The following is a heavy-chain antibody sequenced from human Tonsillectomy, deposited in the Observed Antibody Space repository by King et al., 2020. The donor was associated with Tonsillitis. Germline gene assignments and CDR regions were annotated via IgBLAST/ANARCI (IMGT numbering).Heavy chain of an antibody. CDR3: TRLGFGELSMDV. V-gene: IGHV5-10-1*03. Sequence: VQLVESGAEVKKPGESLRISCTGSGYIFTSYWISWVRQMPGKGLEWRGRIDPSDSYTNYSPSFQGHVTISADKSISTAYLQWSSLKASDTAMYYCTRLGFGELSMDVWGQGTTVTVSS. CDR1: GYIFTSYW. J-gene: IGHJ6*02. D-gene: IGHD3-10*01. CDR2: IDPSDSYT.